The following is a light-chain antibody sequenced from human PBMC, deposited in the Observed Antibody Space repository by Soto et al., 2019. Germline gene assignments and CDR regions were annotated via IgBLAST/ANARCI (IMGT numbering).Light chain of an antibody. CDR1: QSISGY. Sequence: DIQMTQSPSSLSASVGDRFTITCRTSQSISGYLNWYRHKPGKAPTLLIYAASTLQSGVPSRFSGSGSGTDFTLTISNLQPEDFATYYCQQSYSTLPIPFGQGTRLAI. J-gene: IGKJ5*01. CDR2: AAS. V-gene: IGKV1-39*01. CDR3: QQSYSTLPIP.